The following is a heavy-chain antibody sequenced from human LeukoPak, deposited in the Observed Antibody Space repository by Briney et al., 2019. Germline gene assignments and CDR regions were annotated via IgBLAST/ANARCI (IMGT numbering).Heavy chain of an antibody. V-gene: IGHV1-69*05. J-gene: IGHJ5*02. CDR1: GGTFSSYA. Sequence: GASVKVSCKASGGTFSSYAISWVRQAPGQGLEWMGGIIPIFGTANYAQKFQGRVTITTDESTSTAYMELSSLRSEDTAVYYCARGEAVADIRTVIDPWGQGTLVTVSS. CDR2: IIPIFGTA. CDR3: ARGEAVADIRTVIDP. D-gene: IGHD6-19*01.